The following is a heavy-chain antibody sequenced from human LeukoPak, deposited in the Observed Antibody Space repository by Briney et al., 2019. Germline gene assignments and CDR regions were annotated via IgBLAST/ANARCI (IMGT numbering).Heavy chain of an antibody. CDR2: ISAYNGNT. CDR1: GYTFTSYG. D-gene: IGHD2-15*01. J-gene: IGHJ6*02. Sequence: ASVKVSCTASGYTFTSYGISWVRQAPGQGLEWMAWISAYNGNTNYAQKLQGRVTMTTDTSTSTAYMELRSLRSDDTAVYYCARDLIVVVAANSYYYYGMDVWGQGTTVTVSS. CDR3: ARDLIVVVAANSYYYYGMDV. V-gene: IGHV1-18*01.